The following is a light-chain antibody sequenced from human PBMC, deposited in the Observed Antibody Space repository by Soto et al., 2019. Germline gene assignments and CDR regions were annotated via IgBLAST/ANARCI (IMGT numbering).Light chain of an antibody. CDR3: QQYNNWPLT. V-gene: IGKV3-15*01. CDR1: QSINSD. Sequence: EIVMTQSPVTLSVSPGETATLSCRASQSINSDLAWYQQKRGQAPRLLIYGASTRATGIPARFSGSGSGTEFTLTISSRQSEDFAVYYCQQYNNWPLTFGGGAKVEIK. CDR2: GAS. J-gene: IGKJ4*01.